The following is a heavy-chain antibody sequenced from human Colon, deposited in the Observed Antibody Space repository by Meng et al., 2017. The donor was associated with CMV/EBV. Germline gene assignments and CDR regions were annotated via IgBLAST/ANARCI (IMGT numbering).Heavy chain of an antibody. V-gene: IGHV3-23*01. J-gene: IGHJ4*02. CDR1: GFTFSSYA. Sequence: GESLKISCTPSGFTFSSYAMSWVRQSPGKGLEWVSAISGRGGVTYYADSVKGRFTISRDNSKNTLYLQVNSLGAEDAAVYFCAKDSSGWYYFDCWGQGTLVTVSS. CDR3: AKDSSGWYYFDC. CDR2: ISGRGGVT. D-gene: IGHD6-19*01.